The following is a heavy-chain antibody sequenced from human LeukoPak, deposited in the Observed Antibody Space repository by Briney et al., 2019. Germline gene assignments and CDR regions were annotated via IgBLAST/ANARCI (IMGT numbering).Heavy chain of an antibody. CDR3: VRDEDLYSPTWYVLDY. D-gene: IGHD5-12*01. V-gene: IGHV3-23*01. Sequence: HSGGSLRLSCAASGFTFSSYAMSWVRQAPGKGLEWVSAITSSGAYTFYADSVKGRLTISRDNSRNTLYLQMNSLRAEDTAIYYCVRDEDLYSPTWYVLDYWGQGTLVTVSS. CDR2: ITSSGAYT. J-gene: IGHJ4*02. CDR1: GFTFSSYA.